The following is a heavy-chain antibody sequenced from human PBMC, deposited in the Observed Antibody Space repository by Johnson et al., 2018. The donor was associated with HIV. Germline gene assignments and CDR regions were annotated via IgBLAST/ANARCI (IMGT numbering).Heavy chain of an antibody. CDR2: ISGSGGST. CDR3: ARDVSVRATIGTIDV. Sequence: VQLVESGGGLVQPGGSLRLSCVGSGFTFSSHAIHWVRQAPGRGLEWVSAISGSGGSTYYADSVKGRFTISRDNSKNTLYLQMNSLRAEDTAVYYCARDVSVRATIGTIDVWGQGTMVAVSS. D-gene: IGHD1-26*01. V-gene: IGHV3-23*04. CDR1: GFTFSSHA. J-gene: IGHJ3*01.